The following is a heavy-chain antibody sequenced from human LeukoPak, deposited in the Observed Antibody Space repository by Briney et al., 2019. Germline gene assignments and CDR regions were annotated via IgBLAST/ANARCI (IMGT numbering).Heavy chain of an antibody. CDR1: GFTFNSNG. CDR3: TKFSLRGTYSFDH. D-gene: IGHD1-26*01. Sequence: GGSLRLSCAASGFTFNSNGMSWVRQAPWKGLEWVSVLSASGGSTYYADSVKGRFTISRDNSKNTLYLQINSLRVEDTAIYYCTKFSLRGTYSFDHWGQGTLVIVSS. CDR2: LSASGGST. J-gene: IGHJ4*02. V-gene: IGHV3-23*01.